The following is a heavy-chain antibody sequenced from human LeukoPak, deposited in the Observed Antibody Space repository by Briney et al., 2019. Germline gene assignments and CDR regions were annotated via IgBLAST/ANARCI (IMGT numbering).Heavy chain of an antibody. D-gene: IGHD6-13*01. CDR2: NYNRGTT. Sequence: SSETLSLTCSVSGGSISTYYWSWIRQPPGKGLEWIGYNYNRGTTNYNPSLKSRVTISVDRSKNQFSLSLTSVTAADTAVYYCARERASAGPRFEHWGRGILVTVSS. V-gene: IGHV4-59*01. CDR1: GGSISTYY. J-gene: IGHJ4*02. CDR3: ARERASAGPRFEH.